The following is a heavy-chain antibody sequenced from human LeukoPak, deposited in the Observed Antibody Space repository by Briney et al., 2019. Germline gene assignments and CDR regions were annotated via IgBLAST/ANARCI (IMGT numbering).Heavy chain of an antibody. CDR2: ITSFGTTK. Sequence: PGGSLRLSCAASGFTLSTYSMNWVRQAPGKGLEWISYITSFGTTKYYADSVKGRFTISRDNAKNSLYLQMNSLRDEDTAVYHCARETAYDSSPFDYWGQGTLVTVSS. CDR3: ARETAYDSSPFDY. V-gene: IGHV3-48*02. J-gene: IGHJ4*02. CDR1: GFTLSTYS. D-gene: IGHD3-22*01.